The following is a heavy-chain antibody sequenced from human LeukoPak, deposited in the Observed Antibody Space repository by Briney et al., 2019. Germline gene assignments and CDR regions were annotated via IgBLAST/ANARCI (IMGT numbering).Heavy chain of an antibody. CDR1: GGSISSGDYY. CDR2: IYYSGST. CDR3: ARGKGGSYPYYFGY. V-gene: IGHV4-30-4*08. J-gene: IGHJ4*02. D-gene: IGHD1-26*01. Sequence: SETLSLTCTVSGGSISSGDYYWSWIRQPPGKGLEWIGYIYYSGSTYYNPSLKSRVTISVDTSKNQFSLKLSSVTAADTAVYYCARGKGGSYPYYFGYWGQGTLVTVSS.